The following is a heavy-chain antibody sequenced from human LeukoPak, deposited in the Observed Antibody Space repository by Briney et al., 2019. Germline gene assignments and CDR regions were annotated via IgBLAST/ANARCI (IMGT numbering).Heavy chain of an antibody. CDR3: ARQYYYGSGNWFDP. Sequence: SETLSLTCAVYGGSFSGYYWSWIRQPPGKGLEWIGEINHSGSTNYNPSLKSRVTISVDTSKNQFSLKLRFVTAADTAVYYCARQYYYGSGNWFDPWGQGTLVTVSS. CDR1: GGSFSGYY. J-gene: IGHJ5*02. D-gene: IGHD3-10*01. V-gene: IGHV4-34*01. CDR2: INHSGST.